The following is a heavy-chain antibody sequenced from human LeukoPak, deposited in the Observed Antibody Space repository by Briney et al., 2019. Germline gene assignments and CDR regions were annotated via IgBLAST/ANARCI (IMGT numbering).Heavy chain of an antibody. CDR1: GFTFSSYA. V-gene: IGHV3-30*04. D-gene: IGHD3-16*02. CDR2: ISYDGSTK. Sequence: GGTLRLSCAASGFTFSSYAMHWVRQAPGKGLEWVAVISYDGSTKYYADSVKGRFTISRDNSKNTLYLQMNSLRAEDTAVYYCARGLMITFGGVIVIQGSIFDYWGQGTLVTVSS. CDR3: ARGLMITFGGVIVIQGSIFDY. J-gene: IGHJ4*02.